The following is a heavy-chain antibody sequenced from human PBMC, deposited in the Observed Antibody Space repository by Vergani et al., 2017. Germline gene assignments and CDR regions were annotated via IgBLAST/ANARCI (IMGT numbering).Heavy chain of an antibody. CDR1: GGSISSYY. CDR3: ASVGNVHSSSPTFDY. D-gene: IGHD6-13*01. CDR2: IYYSGST. J-gene: IGHJ4*02. Sequence: QVQLQESGPGLVKPSETLSLTCTVSGGSISSYYWSWIRQPPGKGLEWIGYIYYSGSTNYNPSLKSRVTISVDTSKNQFSLKLSSVTAADTAVYYCASVGNVHSSSPTFDYWGQGTLVTVSS. V-gene: IGHV4-59*01.